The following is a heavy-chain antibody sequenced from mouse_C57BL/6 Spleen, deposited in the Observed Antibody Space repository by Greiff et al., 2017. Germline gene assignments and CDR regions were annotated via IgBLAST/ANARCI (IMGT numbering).Heavy chain of an antibody. CDR2: IDPSDSYT. D-gene: IGHD3-2*02. J-gene: IGHJ2*01. CDR3: AKTAQATHYFDY. V-gene: IGHV1-69*01. Sequence: QVQLKEPGAELVMPGASVKLSCKASGYTFTSYWMHWVKQRPGQGLEWIGEIDPSDSYTNYNQKFKGKSTLTVDKSSSTAYMQLSSLTSEDSAVYYCAKTAQATHYFDYWGQGTTLTVSS. CDR1: GYTFTSYW.